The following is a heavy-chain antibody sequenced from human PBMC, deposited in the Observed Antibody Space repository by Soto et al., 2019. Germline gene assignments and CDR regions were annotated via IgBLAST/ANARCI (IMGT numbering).Heavy chain of an antibody. CDR3: ATTRDASYYYGMDV. V-gene: IGHV3-23*01. J-gene: IGHJ6*02. CDR2: ISGSGDST. Sequence: VGSLRLSCAASGFTFSTYAMTWVRQAPGKGLEWVSGISGSGDSTYYADSVKGRFTISRDNSKNTLFLQMNSLRAEDTAVYYCATTRDASYYYGMDVWGQGTTVTVSS. D-gene: IGHD5-12*01. CDR1: GFTFSTYA.